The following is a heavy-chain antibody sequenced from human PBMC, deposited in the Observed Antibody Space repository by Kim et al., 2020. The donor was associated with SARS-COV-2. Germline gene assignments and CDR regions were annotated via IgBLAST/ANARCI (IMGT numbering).Heavy chain of an antibody. Sequence: GGSLRLSCAASGFTFSSYAMHWVRQAPGKGLEWVAVISYDGSNKYYADSVKGRFTISRDNSKNTLYLQMNSLRAEDTAVYYCARDSRIAAAATDENWFDPWGQGTLVTVSS. J-gene: IGHJ5*01. V-gene: IGHV3-30*04. CDR3: ARDSRIAAAATDENWFDP. CDR2: ISYDGSNK. CDR1: GFTFSSYA. D-gene: IGHD6-13*01.